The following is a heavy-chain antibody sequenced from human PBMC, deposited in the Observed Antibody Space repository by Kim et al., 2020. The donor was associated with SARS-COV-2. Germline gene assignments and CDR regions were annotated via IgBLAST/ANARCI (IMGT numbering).Heavy chain of an antibody. D-gene: IGHD3-22*01. CDR2: IIPIFGTA. Sequence: SVKVSCKASGGTFSSYAISWVRQAPGQGLEWMGGIIPIFGTANYAQKFQGRVTITADESTSTAYMELSSLRSEDTAVYYCWVKFYYDSSGYYDAPSERDAFDIWGQGTMVTVSS. J-gene: IGHJ3*02. CDR1: GGTFSSYA. V-gene: IGHV1-69*13. CDR3: WVKFYYDSSGYYDAPSERDAFDI.